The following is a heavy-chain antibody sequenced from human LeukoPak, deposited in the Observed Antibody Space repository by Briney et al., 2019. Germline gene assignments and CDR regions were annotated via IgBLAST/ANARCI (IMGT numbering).Heavy chain of an antibody. V-gene: IGHV1-18*01. CDR2: ISAYNGNT. Sequence: GSVQVSCKASGSTFPIYGISWVRQAPGQGREWMGWISAYNGNTNYAQKLQGRVTMTTDTSTSTAYMELRSLRSDDTAVYYCARASSTVTTLFDYGGQGTLVTVSS. CDR1: GSTFPIYG. CDR3: ARASSTVTTLFDY. D-gene: IGHD4-17*01. J-gene: IGHJ4*02.